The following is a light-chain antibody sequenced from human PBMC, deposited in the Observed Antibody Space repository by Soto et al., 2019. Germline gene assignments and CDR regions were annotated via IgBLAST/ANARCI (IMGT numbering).Light chain of an antibody. V-gene: IGLV2-14*01. CDR2: DVS. CDR1: SSDVGGYNY. J-gene: IGLJ2*01. Sequence: QSALTQPASVSGSPGQSITISCTGTSSDVGGYNYVYWYQQHPGKAPKLMIYDVSNRPSGVSNRFSGSKSGNTASLTNSGLQAEDEADYYCSSYTSSSTPHVVFGGGTKVTVL. CDR3: SSYTSSSTPHVV.